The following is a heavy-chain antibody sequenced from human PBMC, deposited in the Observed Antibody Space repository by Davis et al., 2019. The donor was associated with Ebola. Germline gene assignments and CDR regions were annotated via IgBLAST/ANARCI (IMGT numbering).Heavy chain of an antibody. CDR3: AREYEAARFDY. V-gene: IGHV3-7*01. CDR1: GFTFSSYW. CDR2: IKQDGSEK. Sequence: GESLKISCAASGFTFSSYWMSWVRQAPGKGLEWVANIKQDGSEKYYVDSVKCRFTISRDNAKNSLYLQMNSLRAEDTAVYYCAREYEAARFDYWGQGTLVTVSS. J-gene: IGHJ4*02. D-gene: IGHD2-15*01.